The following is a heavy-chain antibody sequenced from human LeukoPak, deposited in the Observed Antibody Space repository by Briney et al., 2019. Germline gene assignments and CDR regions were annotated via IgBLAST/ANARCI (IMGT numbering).Heavy chain of an antibody. CDR2: IIPIFGTA. CDR3: ARGRKGYSSGRFDY. CDR1: GGTFSSYA. J-gene: IGHJ4*02. Sequence: GASVKVSCKASGGTFSSYAISWVRQAPGQGLEWMGGIIPIFGTANYAQKFQGRVTITADESTSTAYMELSSLRSEDTAVYYCARGRKGYSSGRFDYWGQGTLVTVSS. V-gene: IGHV1-69*13. D-gene: IGHD6-19*01.